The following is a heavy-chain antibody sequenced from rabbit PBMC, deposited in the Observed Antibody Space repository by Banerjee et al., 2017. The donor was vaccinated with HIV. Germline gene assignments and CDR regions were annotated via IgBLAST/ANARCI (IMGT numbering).Heavy chain of an antibody. CDR2: IAGDSSGFT. CDR3: ARDLDGVIGWNFGW. V-gene: IGHV1S40*01. Sequence: QSLEESGGDLVKPGASLTLTCTASGFSFSSSDYMCWVRQAPGKGLEWISCIAGDSSGFTYSATWAKGRFTFSKTSSTTVTLQMTSLTAADTATYFCARDLDGVIGWNFGWWGPGTLVTVS. D-gene: IGHD1-1*01. CDR1: GFSFSSSDY. J-gene: IGHJ4*01.